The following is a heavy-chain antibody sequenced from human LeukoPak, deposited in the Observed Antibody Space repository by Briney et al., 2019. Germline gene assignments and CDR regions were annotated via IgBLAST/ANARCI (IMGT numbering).Heavy chain of an antibody. Sequence: GASVKVSCKASGYNFISYDISWVRQAPGQGLEWMGWISAYSDNTNYAQKLQGRVTMTTDTSTSTAYMELRSLRSDDTAVYYCAREGLATVTSEYWGQGTLVTVSS. CDR3: AREGLATVTSEY. V-gene: IGHV1-18*01. D-gene: IGHD4-17*01. CDR1: GYNFISYD. CDR2: ISAYSDNT. J-gene: IGHJ4*02.